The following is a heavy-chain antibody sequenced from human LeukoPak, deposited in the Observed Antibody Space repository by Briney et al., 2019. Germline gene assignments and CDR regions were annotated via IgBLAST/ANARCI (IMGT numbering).Heavy chain of an antibody. CDR3: AREGYSYGPLYYYYGMDV. Sequence: SETLSLTCAVYGGSFSGYYWSWLRQPPGKGLEWIGEINHSGSTNYNPSLKSRVTISVDTSKNQFSLKLSSVTAADTAVYYCAREGYSYGPLYYYYGMDVWGQGTTVTVSS. CDR2: INHSGST. J-gene: IGHJ6*02. CDR1: GGSFSGYY. V-gene: IGHV4-34*01. D-gene: IGHD5-18*01.